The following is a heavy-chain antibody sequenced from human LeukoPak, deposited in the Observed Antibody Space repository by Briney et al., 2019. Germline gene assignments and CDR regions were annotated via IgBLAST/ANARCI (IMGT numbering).Heavy chain of an antibody. J-gene: IGHJ4*02. Sequence: GGSLRLSCAASGFTFSSYAMHWVRQAPGKGLEWVAVISYDGSNKYYADSVKGRFTISRDNSKNTLYLQMNSLRAENTAVYYCARVGSRGQDYWGQGTLVTVSS. D-gene: IGHD3-10*01. CDR3: ARVGSRGQDY. V-gene: IGHV3-30*14. CDR1: GFTFSSYA. CDR2: ISYDGSNK.